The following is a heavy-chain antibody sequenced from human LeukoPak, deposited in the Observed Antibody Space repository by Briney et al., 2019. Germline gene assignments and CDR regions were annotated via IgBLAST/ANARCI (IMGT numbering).Heavy chain of an antibody. J-gene: IGHJ6*02. CDR3: ARHQVNGSGSYYNARYYYGMDV. D-gene: IGHD3-10*01. Sequence: KPSETLSLTCTVSGGSISSYYWSWIRQPPGKGLEWIGYIYYSGSTNYNPSLKSRVTISVDTSKNQFSLKLSSVTAADTAVYYCARHQVNGSGSYYNARYYYGMDVWGQGTTVTVSS. CDR2: IYYSGST. CDR1: GGSISSYY. V-gene: IGHV4-59*08.